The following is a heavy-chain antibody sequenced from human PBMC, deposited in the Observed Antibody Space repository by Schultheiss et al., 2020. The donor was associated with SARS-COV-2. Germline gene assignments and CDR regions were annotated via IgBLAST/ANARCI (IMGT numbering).Heavy chain of an antibody. J-gene: IGHJ5*02. V-gene: IGHV1-3*01. CDR2: INAGNGNT. CDR3: ARVSIFGVAYDNWFDP. D-gene: IGHD3-3*02. Sequence: ASVKVSCKASGYTFTSYAMHWVRQAPGQRLEWMGWINAGNGNTKYSQKFQGRVTITRDTSASTAYMELSSLRSEDTAVYYCARVSIFGVAYDNWFDPWGQGTLVTVSS. CDR1: GYTFTSYA.